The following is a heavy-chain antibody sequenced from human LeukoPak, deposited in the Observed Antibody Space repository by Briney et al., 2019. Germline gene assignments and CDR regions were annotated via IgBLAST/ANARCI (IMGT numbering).Heavy chain of an antibody. CDR2: INPNSGGT. J-gene: IGHJ4*02. CDR1: GYSLTDFG. V-gene: IGHV1-2*06. Sequence: ASVKVSCKASGYSLTDFGISWVRQAPGQGLEWMGRINPNSGGTNYAQKFQGRVTMTRDTSISTAYMELSRLRSDDTAVYYCARAAWDTAMVTFDYWGQGTLVTVSS. D-gene: IGHD5-18*01. CDR3: ARAAWDTAMVTFDY.